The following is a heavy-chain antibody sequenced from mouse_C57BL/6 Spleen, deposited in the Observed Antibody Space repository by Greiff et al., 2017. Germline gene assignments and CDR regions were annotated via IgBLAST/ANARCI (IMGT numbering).Heavy chain of an antibody. D-gene: IGHD1-1*01. CDR3: ARRMIGYYSGDY. Sequence: QVQLKQPGAELVMPGASVKLSCKASGYTFTSYWMHWVKQRPGQGLEWIGEIDPSDSYTNYNQKFKGKSTLTVDKSSSTAYMQLSSLTSEDSAVYYCARRMIGYYSGDYWGQGTTLTVSS. CDR1: GYTFTSYW. V-gene: IGHV1-69*01. J-gene: IGHJ2*01. CDR2: IDPSDSYT.